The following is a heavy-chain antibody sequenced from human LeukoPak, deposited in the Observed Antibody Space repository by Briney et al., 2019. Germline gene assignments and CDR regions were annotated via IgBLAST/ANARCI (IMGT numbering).Heavy chain of an antibody. CDR1: GGSISGYY. Sequence: PSETLSLTCTVSGGSISGYYWSWIRQPPGKGLEWIGYIYYSGSTNYNPSLKSRVTISVDTSKNQFSLKLSSVTAADTAVYYCARRHYYDSSGYYSSWYFDLWGRGTLVTVSS. CDR2: IYYSGST. V-gene: IGHV4-59*08. CDR3: ARRHYYDSSGYYSSWYFDL. J-gene: IGHJ2*01. D-gene: IGHD3-22*01.